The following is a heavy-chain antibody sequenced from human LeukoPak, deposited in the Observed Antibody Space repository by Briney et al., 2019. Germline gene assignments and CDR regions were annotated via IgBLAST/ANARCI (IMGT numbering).Heavy chain of an antibody. D-gene: IGHD2-2*01. CDR2: ISDRGTYI. Sequence: GGSLRLSCAASGFTFSTYSMNWVRQAPGKGLEWVASISDRGTYIYYADSVKGRFTISRDNAKNSLYLQMNSLRAEDTAVYYCANHLACGSTSCPPFDSWGQGPWSPSPQ. CDR3: ANHLACGSTSCPPFDS. CDR1: GFTFSTYS. J-gene: IGHJ4*02. V-gene: IGHV3-21*01.